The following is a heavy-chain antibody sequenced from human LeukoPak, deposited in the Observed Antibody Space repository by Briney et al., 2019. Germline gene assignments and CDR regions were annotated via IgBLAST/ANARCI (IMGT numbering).Heavy chain of an antibody. V-gene: IGHV4-39*01. CDR3: ARHKRTIRYFDWPRAFDI. J-gene: IGHJ3*02. CDR2: IYYSGNT. CDR1: GVSISSSNSY. Sequence: SETLSLTCTVSGVSISSSNSYWGWIRQPPGKGLEWIGSIYYSGNTYYNASLKSQVSISIDTSKNQFSLRLTSVTAADTAVYYCARHKRTIRYFDWPRAFDIWGQGTMVTVSS. D-gene: IGHD3-9*01.